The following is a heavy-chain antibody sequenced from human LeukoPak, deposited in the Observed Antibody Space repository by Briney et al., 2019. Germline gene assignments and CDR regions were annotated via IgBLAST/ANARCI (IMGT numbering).Heavy chain of an antibody. CDR2: IKQDGSVK. V-gene: IGHV3-7*01. J-gene: IGHJ4*02. D-gene: IGHD6-6*01. Sequence: GGSLRLSCAASGFTFSSYWMIWVRQAPGKGLEWVANIKQDGSVKNYVCSVKGRFTVSRDNARNSLYLQMSSLRAEDTAVYYCARDPVAAPYFDYWGQGALVTVSS. CDR3: ARDPVAAPYFDY. CDR1: GFTFSSYW.